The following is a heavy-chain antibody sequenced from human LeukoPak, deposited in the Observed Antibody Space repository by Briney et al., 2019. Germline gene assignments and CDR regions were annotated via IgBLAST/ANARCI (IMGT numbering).Heavy chain of an antibody. V-gene: IGHV3-21*01. CDR2: IISSTTYT. J-gene: IGHJ4*02. CDR1: GFSFSDYS. Sequence: GGSLRLSCAASGFSFSDYSMNCVRRAPGKGLEWVSSIISSTTYTYYADSVRGRFTISRDNAKSSLYLQMNSLRPEDTAVYYCARVDSSGWYHNDYWGQGTLVTVSS. CDR3: ARVDSSGWYHNDY. D-gene: IGHD6-19*01.